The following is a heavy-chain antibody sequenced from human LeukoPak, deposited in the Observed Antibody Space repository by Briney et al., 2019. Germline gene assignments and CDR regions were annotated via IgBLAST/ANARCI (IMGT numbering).Heavy chain of an antibody. CDR2: INPNSGGT. CDR3: ARDMDSGPDFFDY. CDR1: GYIFTDYY. D-gene: IGHD1-26*01. V-gene: IGHV1/OR15-1*02. J-gene: IGHJ4*02. Sequence: ASVKVSCKASGYIFTDYYMHWVRQAPGQELGWMGRINPNSGGTNYAQKFQGRVTMTRDTSISTAYTELSSLRSDDTAVYYCARDMDSGPDFFDYWGLGTLVTVSS.